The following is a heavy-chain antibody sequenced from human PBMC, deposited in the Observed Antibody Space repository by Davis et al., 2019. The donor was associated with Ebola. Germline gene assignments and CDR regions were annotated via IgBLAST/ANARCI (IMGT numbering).Heavy chain of an antibody. V-gene: IGHV3-30-3*01. CDR2: ISYDGSNK. J-gene: IGHJ4*02. D-gene: IGHD6-19*01. CDR1: GFTFSSYS. Sequence: GGSLRLSCAASGFTFSSYSMHWVRQAPGKGLDWVAVISYDGSNKYYADSVKGRFTISRDNSKNTLYLQMNSLRAEDTAVYYCARALAVAGPPTYWGQGTLVTVSS. CDR3: ARALAVAGPPTY.